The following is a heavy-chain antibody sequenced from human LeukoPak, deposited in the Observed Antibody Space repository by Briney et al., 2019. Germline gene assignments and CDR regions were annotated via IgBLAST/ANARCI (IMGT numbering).Heavy chain of an antibody. Sequence: ATVKVSCKASGYTFTGYYMHWVRQAPGQGLEWMGWINPNSGGTNYAQKFQGRVTMTRDTSISTAYMELSRLRSDDTAVYYCARVYYDSSGFDYWGQGTLVTVSS. CDR3: ARVYYDSSGFDY. D-gene: IGHD3-22*01. CDR1: GYTFTGYY. CDR2: INPNSGGT. J-gene: IGHJ4*02. V-gene: IGHV1-2*02.